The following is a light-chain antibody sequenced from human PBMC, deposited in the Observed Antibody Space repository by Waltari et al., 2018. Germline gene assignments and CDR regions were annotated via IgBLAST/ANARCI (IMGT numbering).Light chain of an antibody. CDR3: QQLNSFPYT. CDR1: QGISSY. CDR2: AAS. J-gene: IGKJ2*01. Sequence: DIQLTQSPSFLSASVGDRVTITCRASQGISSYLAWYQQKPGEAPKLLISAASTLQSGVPSRFRGSGSGTEFTLTISSLQPEDFATYYCQQLNSFPYTFGQGTKLDIK. V-gene: IGKV1-9*01.